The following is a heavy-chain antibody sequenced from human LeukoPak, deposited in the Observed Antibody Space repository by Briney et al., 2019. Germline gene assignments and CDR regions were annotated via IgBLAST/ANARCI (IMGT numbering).Heavy chain of an antibody. CDR2: TYYRSKWYF. Sequence: SQTLSLTCDISGDSISSNTAAWNWIRQSPSRGLEWLGRTYYRSKWYFEYAPSVEGRIAVNPDTANNQFSLRLSSVTPEDTAMYYCARVNVKNWFDPWGQGTLVTVSS. CDR1: GDSISSNTAA. D-gene: IGHD2-8*01. J-gene: IGHJ5*02. V-gene: IGHV6-1*01. CDR3: ARVNVKNWFDP.